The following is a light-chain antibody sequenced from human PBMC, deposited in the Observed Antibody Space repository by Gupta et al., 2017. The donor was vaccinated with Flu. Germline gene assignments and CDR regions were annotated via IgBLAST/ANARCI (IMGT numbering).Light chain of an antibody. CDR2: SAN. CDR1: TSNIGGNN. CDR3: AAWDDSRNGLV. Sequence: SVLTPPPSASETPGPWVTIPCSGSTSNIGGNNVDWYHQVPVTAPTLLIHSANPQPSGVADRFSGSNYGTSASLAISGRQSEEEADYYCAAWDDSRNGLVFGGGTKLTVL. J-gene: IGLJ3*02. V-gene: IGLV1-44*01.